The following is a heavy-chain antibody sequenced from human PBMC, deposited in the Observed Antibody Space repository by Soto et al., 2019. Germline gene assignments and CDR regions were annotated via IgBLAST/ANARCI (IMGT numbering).Heavy chain of an antibody. Sequence: AETLSLTCSVYGGSFSGYYWSWIRQPPGKGLEWIGEINHSGSTNYNPSLKSRVTISVDTSKSQFSLKLSSVTAADTAVYYCARGVRIQLWTAYYYYGMDVWGQGTTVTVSS. CDR2: INHSGST. CDR3: ARGVRIQLWTAYYYYGMDV. V-gene: IGHV4-34*01. CDR1: GGSFSGYY. J-gene: IGHJ6*02. D-gene: IGHD5-18*01.